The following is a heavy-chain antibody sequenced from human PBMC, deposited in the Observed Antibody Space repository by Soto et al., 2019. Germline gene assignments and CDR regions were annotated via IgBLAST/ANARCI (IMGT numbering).Heavy chain of an antibody. CDR2: IYSGGST. J-gene: IGHJ4*02. CDR3: ARSWGYLDY. V-gene: IGHV3-53*01. D-gene: IGHD3-16*01. Sequence: GVLRLSCAASGFIVSSNYMGWVRQAPGKGLECVSVIYSGGSTDYADSVKGRFTISRDSSKNTLYLQMNSLRAEDTAMYYCARSWGYLDYWGQGTLVTVSS. CDR1: GFIVSSNY.